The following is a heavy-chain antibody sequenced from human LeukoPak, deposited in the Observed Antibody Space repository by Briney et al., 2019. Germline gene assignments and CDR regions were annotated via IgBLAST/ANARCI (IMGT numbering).Heavy chain of an antibody. CDR3: ARGSAAGTYYFDY. CDR1: GGSISRSNW. CDR2: IYYSGST. V-gene: IGHV4-4*02. J-gene: IGHJ4*02. D-gene: IGHD6-13*01. Sequence: SETLSLTCAVSGGSISRSNWWSWVRQPPGKGLEWIGSIYYSGSTYYNPSLKSRVTISVDTSKNQFSLKLSSVTAADTAVYYCARGSAAGTYYFDYWGQGTLVTVSS.